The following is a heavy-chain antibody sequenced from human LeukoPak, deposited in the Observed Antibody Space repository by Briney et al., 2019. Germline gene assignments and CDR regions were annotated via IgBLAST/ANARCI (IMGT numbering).Heavy chain of an antibody. CDR2: ISSSSSYI. J-gene: IGHJ4*02. CDR3: AKARGGSGSYYNPLFDY. Sequence: GGSLRLSCAASGFTFSSYSMNWVRQAPGKGLEWVSSISSSSSYIYYADSVKGRFTISRDNAKNSLYLQMNSLRAEDTAVYYCAKARGGSGSYYNPLFDYWGQGTLVTVSS. CDR1: GFTFSSYS. V-gene: IGHV3-21*04. D-gene: IGHD3-10*01.